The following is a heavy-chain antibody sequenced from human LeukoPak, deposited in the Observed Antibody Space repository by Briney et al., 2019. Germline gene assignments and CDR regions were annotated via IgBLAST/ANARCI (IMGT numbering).Heavy chain of an antibody. D-gene: IGHD2-15*01. CDR3: ARLREYCSGGSCYLYYFDY. V-gene: IGHV4-31*03. Sequence: PSETLSLTCTVSGGSISSGGYYWSWLRQHPGKGLEWIGYIYYSGSTYYNPSLKSRVTISVDTSKNQFSLKLSSVTAADTAVYYCARLREYCSGGSCYLYYFDYWGQGTLVTVSS. CDR2: IYYSGST. J-gene: IGHJ4*02. CDR1: GGSISSGGYY.